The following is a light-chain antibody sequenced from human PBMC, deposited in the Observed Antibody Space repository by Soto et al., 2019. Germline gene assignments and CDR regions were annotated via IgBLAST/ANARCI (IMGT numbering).Light chain of an antibody. V-gene: IGKV3-20*01. Sequence: EIVLTQSPATLSLSPGERATLSCRASQSVDSSYLAWYHQRPGQAPRLLIYGASNRATGVPDRFGGSGSGTDFNLTISRLEPEDSAVYYYQQYGNSPLCSFGQGTKVYIK. CDR3: QQYGNSPLCS. CDR2: GAS. CDR1: QSVDSSY. J-gene: IGKJ2*02.